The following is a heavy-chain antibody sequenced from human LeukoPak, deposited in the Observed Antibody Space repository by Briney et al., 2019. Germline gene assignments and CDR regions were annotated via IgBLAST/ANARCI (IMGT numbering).Heavy chain of an antibody. CDR2: IYSGGST. V-gene: IGHV3-53*01. D-gene: IGHD6-13*01. Sequence: GGSLRLSCAASGFTVSSNYMSWVRQAPGKGLEWVSVIYSGGSTYYADSVKGRFTISRDNSKNTLYLQMNSLRAEDTAVYYCAKDSAGSRSRDYFDYWGQGTLVTVSS. J-gene: IGHJ4*02. CDR1: GFTVSSNY. CDR3: AKDSAGSRSRDYFDY.